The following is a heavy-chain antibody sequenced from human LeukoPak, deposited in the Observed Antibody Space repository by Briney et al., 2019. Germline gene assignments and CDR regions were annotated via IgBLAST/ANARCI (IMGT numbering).Heavy chain of an antibody. J-gene: IGHJ4*02. CDR3: AKSPDIVVVPAARYFDY. CDR2: ISGSGGST. Sequence: GGSLRLSCAVSGFTVSNNYMSWVRQAPGKGLEWVSAISGSGGSTYYADSVKGRFTISRVNSKNTLYLQMNSLRAEDTAVYYCAKSPDIVVVPAARYFDYWGQGTLVTVSS. V-gene: IGHV3-23*01. D-gene: IGHD2-2*01. CDR1: GFTVSNNY.